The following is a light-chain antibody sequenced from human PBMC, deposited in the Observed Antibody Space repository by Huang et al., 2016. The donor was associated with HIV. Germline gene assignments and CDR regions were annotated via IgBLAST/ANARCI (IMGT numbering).Light chain of an antibody. CDR1: QSVSTY. J-gene: IGKJ5*01. CDR3: HQRSNWPPSIT. V-gene: IGKV3-11*01. Sequence: EIVLTQSPATLSLSPGERATLSCRASQSVSTYLAWYQQKPGQAPRLLIYDASIRATGIPARFRGSGSGTDFTLTISSLEPEDFAVYYCHQRSNWPPSITFGQGTRLEIK. CDR2: DAS.